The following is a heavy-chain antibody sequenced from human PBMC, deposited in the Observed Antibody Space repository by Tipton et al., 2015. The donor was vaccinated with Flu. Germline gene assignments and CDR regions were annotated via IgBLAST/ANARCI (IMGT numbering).Heavy chain of an antibody. CDR3: ARHGTDILTGYPNPYDY. V-gene: IGHV4-59*05. Sequence: TLSLTCTVSGGSISNYFWSWIRQPAGKGLEWIGRIYSSGSTYYNPSLKSRVTISVDTSKNQFSLKLSSVTAADTAVYYCARHGTDILTGYPNPYDYWGQGTLVTVSS. J-gene: IGHJ4*02. D-gene: IGHD3-9*01. CDR1: GGSISNYF. CDR2: IYSSGST.